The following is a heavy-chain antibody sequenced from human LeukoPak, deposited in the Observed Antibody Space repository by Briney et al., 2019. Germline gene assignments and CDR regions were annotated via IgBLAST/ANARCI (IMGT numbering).Heavy chain of an antibody. Sequence: GRSLRLSCAASGFTFSSYGMHWVRQAPGKGLEWVAVIWYDGSNKYYADSVKGRFTISRDNSKSTMYVQMNSLRTEDTAVYYCTKEGAVTGSMWFDHWGQGTLVTVSS. V-gene: IGHV3-33*06. J-gene: IGHJ5*02. CDR3: TKEGAVTGSMWFDH. CDR2: IWYDGSNK. CDR1: GFTFSSYG. D-gene: IGHD6-19*01.